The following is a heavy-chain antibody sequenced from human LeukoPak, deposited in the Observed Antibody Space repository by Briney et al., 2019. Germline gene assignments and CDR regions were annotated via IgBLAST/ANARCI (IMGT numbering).Heavy chain of an antibody. CDR1: GFTFSSYW. J-gene: IGHJ4*02. CDR3: ARGPPRSTMIVVVTKKGFDY. CDR2: IKQDGSEK. V-gene: IGHV3-7*01. Sequence: PGGSLRLSCAASGFTFSSYWMSWVRQAPGKGLEWVANIKQDGSEKYYVDSVKGRFTISRDNVKNSLYLQMNSLRAEDTAVYYCARGPPRSTMIVVVTKKGFDYWGQGTLVTVSS. D-gene: IGHD3-22*01.